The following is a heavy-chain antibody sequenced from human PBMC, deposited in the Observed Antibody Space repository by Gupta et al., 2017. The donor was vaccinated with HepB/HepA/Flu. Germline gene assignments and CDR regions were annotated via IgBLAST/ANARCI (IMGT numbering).Heavy chain of an antibody. CDR2: INAGNGNT. CDR1: GYSFTNYA. CDR3: ARGSGWSYNWFDP. Sequence: QVQLVQSGAEVKKPGASVKLSCKASGYSFTNYAIHWVRQAPGQRLEWMGWINAGNGNTKYSQKVQGRVTITRDTSASTDYMELSSLRSEDTAVYYCARGSGWSYNWFDPWGQGTLITVSS. V-gene: IGHV1-3*01. J-gene: IGHJ5*02. D-gene: IGHD6-19*01.